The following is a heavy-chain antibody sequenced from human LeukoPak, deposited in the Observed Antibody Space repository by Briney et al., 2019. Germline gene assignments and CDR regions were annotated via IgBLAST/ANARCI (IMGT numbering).Heavy chain of an antibody. Sequence: SETLSLTCTVSGGCISSYYWSWIRQRPGKGLEWIGYVYYSGSTNYNPSLKSRVTISVDTSKNQFSLKLSSVTAADTAVYYCARDLRYYDSNSPDAFDIWGQGTMVTVSS. CDR2: VYYSGST. J-gene: IGHJ3*02. V-gene: IGHV4-59*01. CDR1: GGCISSYY. D-gene: IGHD3-22*01. CDR3: ARDLRYYDSNSPDAFDI.